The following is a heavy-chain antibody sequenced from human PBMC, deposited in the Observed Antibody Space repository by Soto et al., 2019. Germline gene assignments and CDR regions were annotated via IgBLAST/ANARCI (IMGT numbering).Heavy chain of an antibody. Sequence: PSETLSLTCAVSGYSISSGYYWGWIRQPPGKGLEWIGSIYHSGSTYYNPSLKSRVTIPVDTSKNQFSLKLSSVTAADTAVYYCARSHLYGDRDYWGQGTLVTVSS. D-gene: IGHD4-17*01. CDR3: ARSHLYGDRDY. J-gene: IGHJ4*02. CDR2: IYHSGST. V-gene: IGHV4-38-2*01. CDR1: GYSISSGYY.